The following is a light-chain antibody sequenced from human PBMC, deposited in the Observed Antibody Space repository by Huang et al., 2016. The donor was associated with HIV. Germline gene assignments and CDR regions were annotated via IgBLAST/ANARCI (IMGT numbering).Light chain of an antibody. J-gene: IGKJ3*01. Sequence: DIQMTQSPSSLSASVGDRVTITCRASQTRSSYINWYQQKLGKAPKLLIYATSSLQSGDPSRFSGSGSGTRFTLTIRSLQLEDFATYYCQQSYSTPFTFGPGTKVDIK. CDR1: QTRSSY. V-gene: IGKV1-39*01. CDR3: QQSYSTPFT. CDR2: ATS.